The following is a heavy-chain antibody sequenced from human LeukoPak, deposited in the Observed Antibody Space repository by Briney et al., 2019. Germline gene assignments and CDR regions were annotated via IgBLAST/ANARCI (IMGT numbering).Heavy chain of an antibody. CDR3: ARDRFTMVRGVIGDY. CDR2: INPNSGGT. J-gene: IGHJ4*02. V-gene: IGHV1-2*02. Sequence: ASVKVSCKASGYTFTSYAMHWVRQAPGQGLEWMGWINPNSGGTNYAQKFQGRVTMTRDTSISTAYMELSRLRSDDTAVYYCARDRFTMVRGVIGDYWGQGTLVTVSS. CDR1: GYTFTSYA. D-gene: IGHD3-10*01.